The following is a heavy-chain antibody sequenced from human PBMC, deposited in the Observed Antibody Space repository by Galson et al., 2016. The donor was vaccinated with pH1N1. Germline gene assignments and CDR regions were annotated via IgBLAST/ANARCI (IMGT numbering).Heavy chain of an antibody. CDR3: ATQDYYESGGYRGHAIYFGH. Sequence: SLRLSCAASGFSFSTFAMTWVRQAPGKGLEWVSFISPGGGGTYYADSVKGRFTISKDSSTNTLSLQMNSLRVEDTAIYYCATQDYYESGGYRGHAIYFGHWGQGTLVTVSS. CDR1: GFSFSTFA. J-gene: IGHJ4*02. CDR2: ISPGGGGT. V-gene: IGHV3-23*01. D-gene: IGHD3-22*01.